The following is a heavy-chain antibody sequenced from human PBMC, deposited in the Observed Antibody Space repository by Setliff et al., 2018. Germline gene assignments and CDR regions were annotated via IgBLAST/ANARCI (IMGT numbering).Heavy chain of an antibody. V-gene: IGHV3-23*01. CDR2: LSGSGGNT. D-gene: IGHD3-10*01. CDR3: AKDRGDYSGPGVRFDP. J-gene: IGHJ5*02. CDR1: GFTFNSYA. Sequence: GESLKISCAASGFTFNSYAMSWVRQAPGKGLEWVSTLSGSGGNTYYADSVKGRFTISRDSSKNMLYLQMNSLRAEDTAVYYCAKDRGDYSGPGVRFDPWGQGTLVTVSS.